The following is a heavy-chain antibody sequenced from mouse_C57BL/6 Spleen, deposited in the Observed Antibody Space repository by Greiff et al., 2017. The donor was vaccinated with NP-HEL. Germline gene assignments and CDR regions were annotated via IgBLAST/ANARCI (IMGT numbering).Heavy chain of an antibody. V-gene: IGHV14-4*01. J-gene: IGHJ2*01. CDR3: TPNYY. Sequence: VHVKQSGAELVRPGASVKLSCTASGFHIQDDYMHWVKQRPEQGLEWIGWIDPENGDTEYASKFQGKATITADTSSNTAYLQLSSLTSEDTAVYYCTPNYYWGQGTTLTVSS. D-gene: IGHD4-1*01. CDR2: IDPENGDT. CDR1: GFHIQDDY.